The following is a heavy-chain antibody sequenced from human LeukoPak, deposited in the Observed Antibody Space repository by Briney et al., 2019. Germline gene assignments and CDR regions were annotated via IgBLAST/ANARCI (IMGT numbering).Heavy chain of an antibody. D-gene: IGHD3-22*01. CDR2: IYYSGST. CDR3: ARHRPSLYYYDSSGYSDY. Sequence: SETLSLTCTVSGGSISSSSYYWGWIRQPPGKGLEWIGSIYYSGSTYYNPSLKSRVTISVDTSKNQFSLKLSSVTAADTAVYYYARHRPSLYYYDSSGYSDYWGQGTLVTVSS. V-gene: IGHV4-39*01. J-gene: IGHJ4*02. CDR1: GGSISSSSYY.